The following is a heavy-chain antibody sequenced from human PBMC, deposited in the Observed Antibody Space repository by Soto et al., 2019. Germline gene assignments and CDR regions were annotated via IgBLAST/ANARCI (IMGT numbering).Heavy chain of an antibody. CDR3: ARPRDSSSPSLNYYYGREV. Sequence: SVNVSCKASGGTFSSYAISWVRQAPGQGLEWMGGIIPIFGTANYAQKFQGRVTITADESTSTAYMELSSLRSEDTAVYYCARPRDSSSPSLNYYYGREVWGNGNKLTVSS. D-gene: IGHD6-6*01. J-gene: IGHJ6*04. V-gene: IGHV1-69*13. CDR1: GGTFSSYA. CDR2: IIPIFGTA.